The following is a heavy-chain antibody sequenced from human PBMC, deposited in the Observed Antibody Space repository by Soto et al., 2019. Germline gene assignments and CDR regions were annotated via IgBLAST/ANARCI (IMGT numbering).Heavy chain of an antibody. D-gene: IGHD4-17*01. CDR1: GFTFSSYG. Sequence: QVQLVESGGGVVQPGRSLRLSCAAYGFTFSSYGMHWVRQAPGKGLEWVAVIWYDGSDKYYADSVKGRFTISRDNSKNTLYLQMNSLRAEDTAVYYCARDDRMTTVTTPDYWGQGTLVTVSS. J-gene: IGHJ4*02. CDR2: IWYDGSDK. V-gene: IGHV3-33*01. CDR3: ARDDRMTTVTTPDY.